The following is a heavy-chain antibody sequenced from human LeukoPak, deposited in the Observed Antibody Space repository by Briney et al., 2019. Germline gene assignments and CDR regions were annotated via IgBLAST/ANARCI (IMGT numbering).Heavy chain of an antibody. V-gene: IGHV3-23*01. CDR1: GFTFSSYA. Sequence: PGGSLRLSCAASGFTFSSYAMSWVRQAPAKGLEWVSIISGSGGSTNYADSVKGRFTISRDNSKNTLYLHMNSLRAEDTALYYCAKEAVNGYYYFDYWGQGTLVTVSS. CDR3: AKEAVNGYYYFDY. J-gene: IGHJ4*02. CDR2: ISGSGGST. D-gene: IGHD3-22*01.